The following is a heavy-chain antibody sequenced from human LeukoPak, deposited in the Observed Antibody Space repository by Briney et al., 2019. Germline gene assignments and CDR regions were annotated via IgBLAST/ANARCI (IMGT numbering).Heavy chain of an antibody. V-gene: IGHV1-8*01. CDR2: MNPNSGNT. Sequence: ASVKVSCKASGYTFTSYDINWVRQATGQGLEWMGWMNPNSGNTGYAQKFQGRVTMTRNTSISTAYVELSSLRSEDTAVYYCARGDDSSGYYYPGDDGAEYFQHRGQGTLVTVSS. CDR1: GYTFTSYD. D-gene: IGHD3-22*01. CDR3: ARGDDSSGYYYPGDDGAEYFQH. J-gene: IGHJ1*01.